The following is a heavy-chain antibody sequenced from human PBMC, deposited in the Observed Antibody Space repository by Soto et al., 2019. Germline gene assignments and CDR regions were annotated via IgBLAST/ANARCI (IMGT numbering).Heavy chain of an antibody. CDR1: GYSFTSYW. Sequence: PGESLKISCKGSGYSFTSYWISWGRQMPGKGLEWMGRIDPSDSYTNYSPSFQGHVTISADKSISTAYLQWSSLKASDTAMYYCASLNGDWFDYWGQGTLVTVSS. J-gene: IGHJ4*02. V-gene: IGHV5-10-1*01. CDR2: IDPSDSYT. CDR3: ASLNGDWFDY. D-gene: IGHD4-17*01.